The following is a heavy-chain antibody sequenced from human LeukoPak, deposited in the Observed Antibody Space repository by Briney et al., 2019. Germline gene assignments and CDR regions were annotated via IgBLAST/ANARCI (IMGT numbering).Heavy chain of an antibody. V-gene: IGHV4-59*08. CDR2: IFYDGST. D-gene: IGHD1-26*01. J-gene: IGHJ4*02. Sequence: SETLSLTCTVSGGSISSDYWSWVRQSPGKGLEWIGDIFYDGSTNYNPALKSRITISIDTSEKQFSLKLSSVTAADTAVYYCTRHRTSGGSYCYFDYWGQGFLVTVSS. CDR3: TRHRTSGGSYCYFDY. CDR1: GGSISSDY.